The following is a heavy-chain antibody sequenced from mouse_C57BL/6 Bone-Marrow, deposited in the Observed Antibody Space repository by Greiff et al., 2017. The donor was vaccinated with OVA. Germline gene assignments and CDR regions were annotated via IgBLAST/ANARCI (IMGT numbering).Heavy chain of an antibody. J-gene: IGHJ2*01. Sequence: QVQLQQPGAELVRPGTSVKLSCKASGYTFTSYWMHWVKQRPGQGLEWIGVIDPADSYTNYNQKLKGKATLTVDTSSSTAYMQLSRLTSEDSAVYYCGGYYCDYWGQGTTLTVTS. CDR2: IDPADSYT. CDR1: GYTFTSYW. V-gene: IGHV1-59*01. CDR3: GGYYCDY.